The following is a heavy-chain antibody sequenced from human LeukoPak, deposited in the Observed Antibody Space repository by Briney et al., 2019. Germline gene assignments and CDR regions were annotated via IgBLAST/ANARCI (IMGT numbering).Heavy chain of an antibody. CDR2: IYTSGST. Sequence: SETLSLTCTVSGGSISSGSYYWSWIRQPAGKGLEWIGRIYTSGSTNYNPSLKSRVTISVDTSKNQFSLKLSSVTAADAAVYYCARAGPGGFDPWGQGTLATVSS. J-gene: IGHJ5*02. CDR3: ARAGPGGFDP. CDR1: GGSISSGSYY. V-gene: IGHV4-61*02. D-gene: IGHD3-10*01.